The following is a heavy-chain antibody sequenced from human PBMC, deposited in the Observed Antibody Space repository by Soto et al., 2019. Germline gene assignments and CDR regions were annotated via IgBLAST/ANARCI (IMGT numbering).Heavy chain of an antibody. CDR2: IRGSSNNI. Sequence: EVKLLETGGGSVQPGGSLRLSCAVSRFNLTNYEMNWVRQVPGKGLEWISRIRGSSNNIYYADSVKGRFTISRDNANNLLFLQTNSLRAEDTAFYYCAAEALCGADCYFFEYWGQGTLVTVSS. V-gene: IGHV3-48*03. D-gene: IGHD2-21*02. CDR1: RFNLTNYE. J-gene: IGHJ4*02. CDR3: AAEALCGADCYFFEY.